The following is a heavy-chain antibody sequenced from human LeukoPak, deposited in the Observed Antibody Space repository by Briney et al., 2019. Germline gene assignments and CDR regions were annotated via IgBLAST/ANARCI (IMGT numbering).Heavy chain of an antibody. Sequence: GGSLRLSCAASGFTFSSYGMHWVRQAPGKGLEWVSSISSSSSYIYYADSVKGQFTISRDNAKNSLYLQMNSLRAEDTAVYYCLPQAYSGFDYWGQGTLVTVSS. J-gene: IGHJ4*02. D-gene: IGHD1-26*01. V-gene: IGHV3-21*01. CDR1: GFTFSSYG. CDR3: LPQAYSGFDY. CDR2: ISSSSSYI.